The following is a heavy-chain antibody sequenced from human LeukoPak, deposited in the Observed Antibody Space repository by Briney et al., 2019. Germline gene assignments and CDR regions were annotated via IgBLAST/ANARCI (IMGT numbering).Heavy chain of an antibody. CDR3: ARALTRYSTAWYGY. J-gene: IGHJ4*02. D-gene: IGHD6-19*01. V-gene: IGHV1-2*02. CDR2: LNPYSGGT. Sequence: ASVRVSCKTSGFTFKDYYIHWVRQAPGQGLEWMGWLNPYSGGTNYAQKFQGRVTLTRDTSITTAYMDLSSLTSDDTALYYCARALTRYSTAWYGYWGQGTLVTVSS. CDR1: GFTFKDYY.